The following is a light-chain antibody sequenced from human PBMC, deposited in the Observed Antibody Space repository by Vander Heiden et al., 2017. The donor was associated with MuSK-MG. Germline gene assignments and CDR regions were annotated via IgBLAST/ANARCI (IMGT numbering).Light chain of an antibody. Sequence: PVLSLTLCASAHLGSSVKLTCTLNSGASDEMMAWHQQQRKTAPRFLKKAEDTGRYNKGTDIHYRFSGSSSGADRHLTNSNLQFEDEADYYCVTWDCTTAVFGGGTKLSVL. CDR2: AEDTGRY. CDR1: SGASDEM. V-gene: IGLV4-60*01. J-gene: IGLJ2*01. CDR3: VTWDCTTAV.